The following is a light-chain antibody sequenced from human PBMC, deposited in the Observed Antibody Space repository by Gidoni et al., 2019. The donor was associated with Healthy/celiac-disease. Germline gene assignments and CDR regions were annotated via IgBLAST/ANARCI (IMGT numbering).Light chain of an antibody. Sequence: EIVLTQSPATLSLSPGERATPSCRASQSVSSYLAWYQQKPGQAPRLLIYDASNRATGIPARFSGSGSGTDCTLTISSLEPEDFAVYYCQQRSNWPRFTFGPGTKVDIK. CDR2: DAS. J-gene: IGKJ3*01. CDR3: QQRSNWPRFT. CDR1: QSVSSY. V-gene: IGKV3-11*01.